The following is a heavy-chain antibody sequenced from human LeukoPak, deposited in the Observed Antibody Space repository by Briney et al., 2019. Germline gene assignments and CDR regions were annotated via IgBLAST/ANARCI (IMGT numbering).Heavy chain of an antibody. CDR3: AGDPTVTNY. V-gene: IGHV3-30-3*01. CDR1: GFTFSSYA. J-gene: IGHJ4*02. D-gene: IGHD4-11*01. Sequence: GGSLRLSCEASGFTFSSYAMHWVRQAPGKGLEWVAVISYDGSNKYYADSVKGRFTISRDNSKNTLYLQMNSLRAEDTAVYYCAGDPTVTNYWGQGTLVTVSS. CDR2: ISYDGSNK.